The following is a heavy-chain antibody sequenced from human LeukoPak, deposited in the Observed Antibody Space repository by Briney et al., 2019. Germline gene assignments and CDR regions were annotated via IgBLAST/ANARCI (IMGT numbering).Heavy chain of an antibody. Sequence: SETLSLTCTVSGGSVSSGSYYWSWLRQPPGKRLEWIGYIYYSGSTNYNPSLKSRVTISVDTSKNQFSLKLSSVTAADTAVYYCAREERYYLSAFDIWGQGTMVTVSS. CDR1: GGSVSSGSYY. CDR2: IYYSGST. J-gene: IGHJ3*02. D-gene: IGHD3-10*01. CDR3: AREERYYLSAFDI. V-gene: IGHV4-61*01.